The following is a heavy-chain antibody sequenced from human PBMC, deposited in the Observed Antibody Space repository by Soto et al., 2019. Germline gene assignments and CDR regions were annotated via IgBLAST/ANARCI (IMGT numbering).Heavy chain of an antibody. J-gene: IGHJ6*03. Sequence: PSETLSLTCTVSGGSVSSSTSYWGWIRQPPGKGLEWIGSTNYSGSTYYSPSLKSRVTISADTSKNQFSLKLSSVTAADTAVYYCARPVNYYYYYMDVWGKGTIVTVSS. CDR2: TNYSGST. CDR1: GGSVSSSTSY. V-gene: IGHV4-39*01. CDR3: ARPVNYYYYYMDV.